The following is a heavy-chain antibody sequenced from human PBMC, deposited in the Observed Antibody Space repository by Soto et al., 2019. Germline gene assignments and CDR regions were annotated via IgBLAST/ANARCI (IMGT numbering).Heavy chain of an antibody. V-gene: IGHV3-30*18. D-gene: IGHD3-10*01. J-gene: IGHJ4*02. CDR1: GFTFRWFG. CDR2: ISNDGSNE. CDR3: AKGEVRGIIPSYFDY. Sequence: GGSLRLSCAGSGFTFRWFGMNWVRQAPGKGLEWVARISNDGSNEYYVDSVKGRFTISRDNSKNTLYLQMDSLRAEDTAVYYCAKGEVRGIIPSYFDYWGLGTLVTVSS.